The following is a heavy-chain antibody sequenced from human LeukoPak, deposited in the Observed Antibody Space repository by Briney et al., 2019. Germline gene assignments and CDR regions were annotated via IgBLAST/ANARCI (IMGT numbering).Heavy chain of an antibody. V-gene: IGHV4-34*01. D-gene: IGHD3-10*01. Sequence: SETLSLTCAVYGGSFSGYSWSWIRQPPGKGLEWIGEINHSGSTKYNPSLKSRVTISVDTSKNQFSLKLTSVTAADTAVYYCARNYGSGSYQVDYWGQGTLVTVSS. J-gene: IGHJ4*02. CDR2: INHSGST. CDR3: ARNYGSGSYQVDY. CDR1: GGSFSGYS.